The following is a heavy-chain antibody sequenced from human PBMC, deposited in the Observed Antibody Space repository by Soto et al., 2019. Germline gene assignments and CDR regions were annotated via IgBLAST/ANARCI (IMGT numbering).Heavy chain of an antibody. CDR1: GYSFNKYW. Sequence: GESLKISCKGSGYSFNKYWIGWVRQMPGKGLEWMGVIYPGDSDIRYGPSFQGQVTISVDKTTSTAYLQWRSLKASDTAVYYCASNLYHDYYYSGMDVWGQGTTVTVS. CDR2: IYPGDSDI. CDR3: ASNLYHDYYYSGMDV. V-gene: IGHV5-51*01. D-gene: IGHD2-2*01. J-gene: IGHJ6*02.